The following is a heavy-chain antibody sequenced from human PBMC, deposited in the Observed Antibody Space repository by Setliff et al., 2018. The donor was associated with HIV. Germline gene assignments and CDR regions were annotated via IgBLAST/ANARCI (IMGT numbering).Heavy chain of an antibody. CDR3: ATLNNYGGWYGSGSQY. D-gene: IGHD3-10*01. CDR2: FDPEEGER. CDR1: GYTLTDLS. V-gene: IGHV1-24*01. Sequence: ASVKVSCKVSGYTLTDLSMHWVRQAPGKGLEWMGGFDPEEGERIYAQKFQGRVTVTEDTSTDTAYMELRSLTSDDTAIYYCATLNNYGGWYGSGSQYWGQGTLVTV. J-gene: IGHJ4*02.